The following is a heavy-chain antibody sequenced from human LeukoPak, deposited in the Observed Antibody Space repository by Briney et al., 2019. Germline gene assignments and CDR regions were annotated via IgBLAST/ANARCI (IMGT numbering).Heavy chain of an antibody. CDR2: TDSDGSST. D-gene: IGHD7-27*01. CDR1: GFTFRDYR. CDR3: ARDRLGLSY. V-gene: IGHV3-74*01. Sequence: GGSLRLSCAASGFTFRDYRMHWVRQAPGQGLVWVSLTDSDGSSTNYADSVKGRFTISRDNAKNTLYLQMNSLRAEDTAVYYCARDRLGLSYWGQGTLVTVSS. J-gene: IGHJ4*02.